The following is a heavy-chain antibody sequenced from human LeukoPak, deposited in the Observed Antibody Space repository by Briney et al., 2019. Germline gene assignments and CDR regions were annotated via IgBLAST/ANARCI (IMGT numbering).Heavy chain of an antibody. CDR3: AKDSGQSLSVYYFDY. D-gene: IGHD3-10*01. V-gene: IGHV3-30*04. CDR2: ISYDGSNK. J-gene: IGHJ4*02. CDR1: GFTFSSYA. Sequence: GGSLRLSCAASGFTFSSYAIHWVRQAPGKGLEWVALISYDGSNKYYADSVKGRFTISRDNSKNTLYLQMNSLRAEDTAVYYCAKDSGQSLSVYYFDYWGQGTLVTVSS.